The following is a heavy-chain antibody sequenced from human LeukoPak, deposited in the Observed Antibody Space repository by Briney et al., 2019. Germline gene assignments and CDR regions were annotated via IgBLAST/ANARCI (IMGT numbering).Heavy chain of an antibody. Sequence: PGGSLRLSCAASGITFSTYAMSWVRQAPGKGLEWVSGISGSGGSTYYADSVKGRFTISRDNSKNTLYLQMNSLRAEDTAVYYCARGFTRQVVTSYAFDIWGQGTMVTVSS. CDR2: ISGSGGST. CDR3: ARGFTRQVVTSYAFDI. V-gene: IGHV3-23*01. J-gene: IGHJ3*02. CDR1: GITFSTYA. D-gene: IGHD4-23*01.